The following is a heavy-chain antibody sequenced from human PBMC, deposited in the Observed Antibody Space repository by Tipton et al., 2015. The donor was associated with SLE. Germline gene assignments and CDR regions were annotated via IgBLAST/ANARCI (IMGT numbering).Heavy chain of an antibody. CDR1: GDSLIKYY. CDR2: VFYTGRT. CDR3: ARAKSAMGSYDT. Sequence: TLSLTCIVSGDSLIKYYWNWFRQSPGKRLEWIGYVFYTGRTNYNPSFKSRVTISVDTSNNQFSLRLDSVTDADTAIYFCARAKSAMGSYDTWGQGTLVTVSS. D-gene: IGHD2-21*01. J-gene: IGHJ5*02. V-gene: IGHV4-59*01.